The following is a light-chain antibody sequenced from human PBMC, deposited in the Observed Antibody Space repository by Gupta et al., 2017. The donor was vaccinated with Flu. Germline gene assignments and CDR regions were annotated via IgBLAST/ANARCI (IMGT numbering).Light chain of an antibody. J-gene: IGKJ1*01. V-gene: IGKV1-27*01. CDR1: QDISDY. CDR3: QKYKSAPRT. CDR2: SAS. Sequence: DIQMTQSPSSLSASVGDRVTITCRASQDISDYLAWFQQKPGTVPKLLIYSASTLQSGVPSRFSGRGSGTHFTFTISNLQPEDVATYYCQKYKSAPRTFGQGTKVEIK.